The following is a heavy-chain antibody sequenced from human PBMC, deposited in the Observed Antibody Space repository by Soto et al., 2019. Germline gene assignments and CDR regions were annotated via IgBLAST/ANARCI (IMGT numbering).Heavy chain of an antibody. CDR3: ARMATFGSLNWFDP. J-gene: IGHJ5*02. CDR2: MNPGSGDT. D-gene: IGHD3-16*01. V-gene: IGHV1-8*01. CDR1: GCSFTNND. Sequence: ASLKVSCKASGCSFTNNDVTWVRQATGQGLEWMGWMNPGSGDTGYAQKFQGRVTMTRDISIATAYMELSSLRSDDTAIYYCARMATFGSLNWFDPWGQGTLVTVSS.